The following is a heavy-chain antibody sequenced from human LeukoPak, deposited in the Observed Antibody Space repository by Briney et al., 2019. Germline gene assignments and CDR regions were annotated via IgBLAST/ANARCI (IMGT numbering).Heavy chain of an antibody. CDR3: ARSSSSWRPVPHASDI. V-gene: IGHV3-48*03. D-gene: IGHD6-6*01. CDR1: GFTFSSYE. J-gene: IGHJ3*02. CDR2: ISSSGSTI. Sequence: TGGSLRLSCAASGFTFSSYEMNWVRQAPGKGLEWVSYISSSGSTIYYADSVKGRFTISRDNAKNSLYLQMNSLRAEDTAVYYCARSSSSWRPVPHASDIWGQGTMVTASS.